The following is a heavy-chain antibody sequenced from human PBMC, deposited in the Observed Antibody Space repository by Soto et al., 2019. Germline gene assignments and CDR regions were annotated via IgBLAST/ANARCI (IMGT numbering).Heavy chain of an antibody. CDR1: GRSISSVNYY. Sequence: QVQLQESGPGLVKPSQTLSLTCTVSGRSISSVNYYWSWIRQPPGKGLEWIGYIYYSGSTYYNPSLVCRVNISVDTSKSQFALKLSSVTAADTAAYYCARYGAGECNRGSCYSPFDYWGQGTPVTVSS. CDR2: IYYSGST. V-gene: IGHV4-30-4*01. CDR3: ARYGAGECNRGSCYSPFDY. D-gene: IGHD2-15*01. J-gene: IGHJ4*02.